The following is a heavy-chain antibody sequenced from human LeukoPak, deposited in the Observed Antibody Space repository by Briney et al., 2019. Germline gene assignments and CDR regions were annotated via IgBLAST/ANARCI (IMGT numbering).Heavy chain of an antibody. D-gene: IGHD5-24*01. J-gene: IGHJ5*02. CDR1: GFSFSDYY. Sequence: GGSLRISCAASGFSFSDYYMTWIRQAPGKGLEWVSYMSPSGNDLYHADSVKGRFTISRDNANNSLYLQMNSLRAEDTAVYYCARGRREGTGSDLWGQGTLVTVSS. CDR3: ARGRREGTGSDL. CDR2: MSPSGNDL. V-gene: IGHV3-11*01.